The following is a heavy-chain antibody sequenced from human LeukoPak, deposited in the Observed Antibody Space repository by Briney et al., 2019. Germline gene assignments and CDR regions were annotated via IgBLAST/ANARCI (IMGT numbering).Heavy chain of an antibody. CDR1: GGSISSYY. CDR2: IYYSGST. CDR3: ARGGVGATTSDY. V-gene: IGHV4-59*01. J-gene: IGHJ4*02. D-gene: IGHD1-26*01. Sequence: PSETLSLTCTVSGGSISSYYWSWIRQPPGKGLEWIGYIYYSGSTNYIPSLKSRVTISVDTSKNQFSLKLSSVTAADTAVYYCARGGVGATTSDYWGQGTLVTVSS.